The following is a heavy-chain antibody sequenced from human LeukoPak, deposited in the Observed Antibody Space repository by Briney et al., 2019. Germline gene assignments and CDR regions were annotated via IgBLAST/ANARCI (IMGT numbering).Heavy chain of an antibody. CDR2: IYYNDNT. D-gene: IGHD5-12*01. CDR3: ARESMVATFDY. Sequence: SETLSLTCTVSGGSISSSYFWGWIRQPPGKGLEWIGSIYYNDNTYYNPSLKSGVTISLDTSKNQFSLKLTSVTAADTAVYYCARESMVATFDYWGQGTLVTVSS. CDR1: GGSISSSYF. V-gene: IGHV4-39*07. J-gene: IGHJ4*02.